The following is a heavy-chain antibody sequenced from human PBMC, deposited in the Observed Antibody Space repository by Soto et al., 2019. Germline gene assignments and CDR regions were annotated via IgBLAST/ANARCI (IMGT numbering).Heavy chain of an antibody. Sequence: SETLSLTCAVSGDSISSYYCMWIRQPPGKGLESIGYLYYGRSANYNPSLKSRVTMSLDTSRNQLLLQLNSVTAADTAVYYCARESAGSGKNNWFDPWGQGTLVTVSS. J-gene: IGHJ5*02. CDR2: LYYGRSA. CDR1: GDSISSYY. D-gene: IGHD3-10*01. CDR3: ARESAGSGKNNWFDP. V-gene: IGHV4-59*01.